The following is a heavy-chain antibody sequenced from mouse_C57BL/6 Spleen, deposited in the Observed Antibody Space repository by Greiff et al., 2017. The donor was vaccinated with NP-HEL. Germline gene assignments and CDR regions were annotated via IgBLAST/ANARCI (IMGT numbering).Heavy chain of an antibody. CDR2: IYPGDGDT. V-gene: IGHV1-82*01. CDR1: GYAFSSSW. D-gene: IGHD1-1*01. Sequence: QVQLQQSGPELVKPGASVKISCKASGYAFSSSWMNWVKQRPGKGLEWIGRIYPGDGDTNYNGKFKGKATLTADKSSSTAYMQLSSLTSDDSAVYFCARSPYYYGTSYAMDYWGQGTSVTVSS. J-gene: IGHJ4*01. CDR3: ARSPYYYGTSYAMDY.